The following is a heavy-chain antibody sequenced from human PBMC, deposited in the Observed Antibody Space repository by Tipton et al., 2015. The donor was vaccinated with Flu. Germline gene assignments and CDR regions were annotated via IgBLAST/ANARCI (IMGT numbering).Heavy chain of an antibody. Sequence: GLVKPSETLSLSCDVSGYSITSAYYWNWIRQPAGKGLEWIRRIHTSGTTYYKPSLKSRVTISLDTSKNHFSLNVRSVTAADTAVYFCARAESSVWAGYYYGLDVWGPGTTVAVSS. V-gene: IGHV4-38-2*01. CDR3: ARAESSVWAGYYYGLDV. CDR1: GYSITSAYY. D-gene: IGHD6-19*01. J-gene: IGHJ6*02. CDR2: IHTSGTT.